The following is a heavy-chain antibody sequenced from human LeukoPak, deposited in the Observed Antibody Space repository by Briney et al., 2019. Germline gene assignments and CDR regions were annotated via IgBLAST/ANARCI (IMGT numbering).Heavy chain of an antibody. CDR1: GYTFTSYG. V-gene: IGHV1-18*01. CDR3: ARGGRTRITLVRGVQYPFDF. CDR2: ISAYNGNT. J-gene: IGHJ4*02. D-gene: IGHD3-10*01. Sequence: ASVKLSCKGSGYTFTSYGISWVRQAPGQGLEWMGWISAYNGNTNYAQKLQGRVTMTTDTSTSTAYMELRSLRSDDTAVYYCARGGRTRITLVRGVQYPFDFWGQGTLVTVSS.